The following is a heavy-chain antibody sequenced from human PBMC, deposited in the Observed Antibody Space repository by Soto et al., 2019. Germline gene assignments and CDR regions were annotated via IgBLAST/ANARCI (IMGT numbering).Heavy chain of an antibody. CDR2: ITPLGGAT. CDR1: GFRLTNYH. J-gene: IGHJ3*01. V-gene: IGHV1-46*01. CDR3: ACETVGAISRSGALES. D-gene: IGHD1-26*01. Sequence: ASVQDSCTAPGFRLTNYHMHLVRQAPGQGLEWMGVITPLGGATTYAQKFQGRVTMTADMSTSNLHMDVSSLRSHDTAVYYCACETVGAISRSGALESWGQGTMVTVSS.